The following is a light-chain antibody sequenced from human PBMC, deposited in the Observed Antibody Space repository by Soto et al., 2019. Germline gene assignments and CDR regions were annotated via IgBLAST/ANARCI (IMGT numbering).Light chain of an antibody. CDR3: QQYGSSPPRYT. J-gene: IGKJ2*01. V-gene: IGKV3-20*01. CDR1: QSVSSSY. CDR2: GAS. Sequence: EIVLTQSPGGLCLSPGERATVSWRASQSVSSSYLAWYQQKPGQAPRLLIYGASSRATGIPDRFSGSGSGTDFTLTISRLEPEDFAVYYCQQYGSSPPRYTCGQGTQLEIK.